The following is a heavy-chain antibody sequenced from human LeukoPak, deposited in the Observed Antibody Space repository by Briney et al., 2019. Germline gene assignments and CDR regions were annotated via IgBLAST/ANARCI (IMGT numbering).Heavy chain of an antibody. Sequence: PGGSLRLSCAASGFTFSESWMSWVRQVPGQGLEWVAHINHEGGGIQYVDSVKGRFTISRDNAKGSVHLQMNSLRAEDTAVYYCARHDSSGYEYFDYWGQGTLVTVSS. CDR1: GFTFSESW. CDR3: ARHDSSGYEYFDY. D-gene: IGHD3-22*01. J-gene: IGHJ4*02. CDR2: INHEGGGI. V-gene: IGHV3-7*03.